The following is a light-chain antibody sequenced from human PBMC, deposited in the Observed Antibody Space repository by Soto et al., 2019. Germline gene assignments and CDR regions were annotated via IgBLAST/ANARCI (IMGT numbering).Light chain of an antibody. CDR3: QQYHSYWT. V-gene: IGKV1-5*01. CDR1: QSITIY. Sequence: LQITQSPSSLSASVVDRVTITCRASQSITIYLNWYQQKPGEAPKLLIYDASSLESGVPQRFSGSGSGTEFTLTISSLQTDDLSTYYCQQYHSYWTFGQGTKVDIK. J-gene: IGKJ1*01. CDR2: DAS.